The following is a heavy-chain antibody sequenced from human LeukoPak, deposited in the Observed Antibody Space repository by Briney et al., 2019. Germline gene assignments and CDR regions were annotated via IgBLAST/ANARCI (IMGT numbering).Heavy chain of an antibody. CDR2: IWYDGSNK. V-gene: IGHV3-33*01. CDR1: GFTFSSYG. J-gene: IGHJ4*02. Sequence: GGSLRLSCAASGFTFSSYGMHWVRQAPGKGLXXXXXIWYDGSNKYYADSVKGRFTISRDNSKNTLYLQMNSLRAEDTAVYYCARDQSITMVRGAFGYWGQGTLVTVSS. CDR3: ARDQSITMVRGAFGY. D-gene: IGHD3-10*01.